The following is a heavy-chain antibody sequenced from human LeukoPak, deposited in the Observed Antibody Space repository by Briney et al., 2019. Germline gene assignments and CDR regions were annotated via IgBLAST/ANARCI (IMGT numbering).Heavy chain of an antibody. V-gene: IGHV4-34*01. J-gene: IGHJ5*02. CDR2: ITCGGAT. D-gene: IGHD2-2*01. CDR3: VRGRYCSSASCYDWFDP. Sequence: SETLSLTCAVYNGSFGGYHWNWIRRPPGKRLEWIGEITCGGATNYNPSLRSRVTMSVDTSKKQFSLKLTSLTAADTAVYYCVRGRYCSSASCYDWFDPWGPGTHVSVSS. CDR1: NGSFGGYH.